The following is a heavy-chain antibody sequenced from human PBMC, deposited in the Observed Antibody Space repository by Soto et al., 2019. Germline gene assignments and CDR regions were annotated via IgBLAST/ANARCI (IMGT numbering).Heavy chain of an antibody. CDR1: GFIVSDTS. J-gene: IGHJ6*02. CDR2: IYSGDTT. Sequence: LRLSCVVSGFIVSDTSMSWVRQAPGKGLEWVSLIYSGDTTYYADSVKGRFTVSRDNSKNTLDLQMNSLRAEDSAVYYCARVRESYYYYGMDVWGQGSTVTVSS. CDR3: ARVRESYYYYGMDV. V-gene: IGHV3-53*01.